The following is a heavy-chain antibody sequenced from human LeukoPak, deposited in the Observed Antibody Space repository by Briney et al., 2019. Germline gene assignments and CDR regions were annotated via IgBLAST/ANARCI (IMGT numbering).Heavy chain of an antibody. V-gene: IGHV1-2*02. Sequence: ASVKVSCKASGNILTGYYIHWVRQAPGQGLEWMGWTNPNSGGTNYAQKFQGRVTMTRDTSINTAYMDLSRLRSDDTAVYYCARDRYYDYVWGSYRYVYFDYWGQGTLVTVSS. J-gene: IGHJ4*02. CDR1: GNILTGYY. CDR2: TNPNSGGT. D-gene: IGHD3-16*02. CDR3: ARDRYYDYVWGSYRYVYFDY.